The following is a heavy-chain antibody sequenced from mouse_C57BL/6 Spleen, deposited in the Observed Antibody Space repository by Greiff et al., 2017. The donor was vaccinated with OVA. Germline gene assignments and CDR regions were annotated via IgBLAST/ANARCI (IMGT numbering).Heavy chain of an antibody. D-gene: IGHD2-12*01. CDR2: IRNKANNHAT. V-gene: IGHV6-6*01. Sequence: EVKLMESGGGLVQPGGSMKLSCAASGFTFSDAWMDWVRQSPEQGLEWVAEIRNKANNHATYYAESVKGRFTISRDDSKSSVYLQMNSLRAEDTGIYYCTRQGNSHHEAYWGQGTLVTVSA. CDR3: TRQGNSHHEAY. CDR1: GFTFSDAW. J-gene: IGHJ3*01.